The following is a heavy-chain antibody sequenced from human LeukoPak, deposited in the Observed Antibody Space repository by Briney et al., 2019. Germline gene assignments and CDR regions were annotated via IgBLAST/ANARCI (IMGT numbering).Heavy chain of an antibody. CDR2: IYYTGST. V-gene: IGHV4-39*01. Sequence: GSLRLSCAASGITFSSYAMNWVRQPPGKGLEWIGIIYYTGSTYYDPSLKSRITLSVDTSRKQLSLRLSSVTAADTAGYYCASFYASGSWTYYYFDSWGQGTLVTVSS. CDR1: GITFSSYA. J-gene: IGHJ4*02. CDR3: ASFYASGSWTYYYFDS. D-gene: IGHD3-10*01.